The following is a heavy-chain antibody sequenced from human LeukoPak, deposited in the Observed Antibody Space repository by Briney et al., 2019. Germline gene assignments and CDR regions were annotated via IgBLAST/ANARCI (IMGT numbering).Heavy chain of an antibody. CDR1: GGSISSYY. V-gene: IGHV4-59*01. Sequence: SETLSLTCTVSGGSISSYYWSWIRQPPGKGLEWIGYIYYSGSTNYNPSLKSRVTIPVDTSKNQFSLKLSSVTAADTAVYYCASMVRGVTPKSFDIWDQGTMVTVSS. CDR3: ASMVRGVTPKSFDI. J-gene: IGHJ3*02. D-gene: IGHD3-10*01. CDR2: IYYSGST.